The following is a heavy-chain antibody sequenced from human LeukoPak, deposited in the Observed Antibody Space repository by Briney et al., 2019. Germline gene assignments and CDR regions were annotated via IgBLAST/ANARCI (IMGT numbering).Heavy chain of an antibody. Sequence: GGSLRLSCAASGFTFSSYAMHWVRQAPGKGLEYVSAISSNGGSTYYANSVKGRFTISRDNSKNTLYLQMGSLRAEDMAVYYCARAALSTSRIYYYMDVWGKGTTVTLSS. CDR1: GFTFSSYA. CDR2: ISSNGGST. J-gene: IGHJ6*03. CDR3: ARAALSTSRIYYYMDV. D-gene: IGHD2-2*01. V-gene: IGHV3-64*01.